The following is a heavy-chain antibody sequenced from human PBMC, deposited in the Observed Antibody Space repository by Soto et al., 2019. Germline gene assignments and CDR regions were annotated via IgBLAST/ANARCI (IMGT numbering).Heavy chain of an antibody. CDR1: GFSLSNYV. Sequence: GGSLRLSCAASGFSLSNYVMNWVRQAPGKGLEWISSIGSSSGTMFHADSVKGRFTINPDTSKNQFSLQLNSVTPEDTAVYYCARGGSSWYVGDYWGQGTLVTVSS. CDR2: IGSSSGTM. V-gene: IGHV3-48*01. D-gene: IGHD6-13*01. J-gene: IGHJ4*02. CDR3: ARGGSSWYVGDY.